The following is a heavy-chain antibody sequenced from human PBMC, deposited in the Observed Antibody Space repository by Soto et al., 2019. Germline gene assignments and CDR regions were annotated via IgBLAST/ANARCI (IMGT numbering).Heavy chain of an antibody. CDR1: GFTFSSHW. Sequence: EAQLVESGGGLVQPGGSLRLSCAASGFTFSSHWMSWVRQAPGKGLEWVANIKQDGSEKYYVDSVKGRFTISRDNAKNSLYLQMNSLRAEDSAVYYCSRAPYSRSIQYWYYNYGMDVWGQGTTVTVTS. V-gene: IGHV3-7*03. CDR2: IKQDGSEK. D-gene: IGHD6-13*01. CDR3: SRAPYSRSIQYWYYNYGMDV. J-gene: IGHJ6*02.